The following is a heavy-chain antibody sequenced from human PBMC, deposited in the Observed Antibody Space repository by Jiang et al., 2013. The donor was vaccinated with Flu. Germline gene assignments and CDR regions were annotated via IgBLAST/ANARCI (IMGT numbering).Heavy chain of an antibody. CDR3: ARGVVAGTQLDY. V-gene: IGHV3-21*01. CDR2: ISSSSSYI. J-gene: IGHJ4*02. Sequence: VQLLESGGGLVKPGGSLRLSCAASGFTFSSYSMNWVRQAPGKGLEWVSSISSSSSYIYYADSVKGRFTISRDNAKNSLYLQMDSLRAEDTAVYYCARGVVAGTQLDYWGQGPWSPSPQ. CDR1: GFTFSSYS. D-gene: IGHD6-19*01.